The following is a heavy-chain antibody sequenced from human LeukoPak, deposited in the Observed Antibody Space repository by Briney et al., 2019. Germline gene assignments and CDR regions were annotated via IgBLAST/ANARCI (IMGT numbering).Heavy chain of an antibody. V-gene: IGHV5-51*01. J-gene: IGHJ3*02. CDR3: ARPSYYDSSGYYSDAFDI. CDR1: VYSFTSYW. CDR2: IYPGDSDT. Sequence: GESLKISCKGSVYSFTSYWIGWVRQMPGKGLEWMGIIYPGDSDTRYSPSFQGQVTISADKSISTAYLQWSSLKASDTAMYYCARPSYYDSSGYYSDAFDIWGQGTMVTVSS. D-gene: IGHD3-22*01.